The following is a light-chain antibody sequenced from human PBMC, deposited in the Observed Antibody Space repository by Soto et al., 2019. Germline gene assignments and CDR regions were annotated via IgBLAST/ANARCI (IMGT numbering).Light chain of an antibody. CDR2: GAS. Sequence: ELVLTQSPGTLSLSPGERATLSCRAIQSVSSSYLAWYQHKPGQAPRLLIYGASSRATGIPDRFSGSGSGTDFTLTISRLEPEDFAVYYCQQYGTSRHGTFGQGTRLEIK. CDR3: QQYGTSRHGT. V-gene: IGKV3-20*01. CDR1: QSVSSSY. J-gene: IGKJ5*01.